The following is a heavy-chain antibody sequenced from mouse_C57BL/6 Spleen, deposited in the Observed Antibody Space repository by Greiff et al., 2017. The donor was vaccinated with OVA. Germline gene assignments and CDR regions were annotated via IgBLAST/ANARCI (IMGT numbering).Heavy chain of an antibody. V-gene: IGHV5-17*01. Sequence: EVQLQESGGGLVKPGGSLKLSCAASGFTFSDYGMHWVRQAPEKGLEWVAYISSGSSTIYYADTVKGRFTISRDNAKNTLFLQMTSLRSEDTAMYYCASGSSYAMDYWGQGTSVTVSS. CDR2: ISSGSSTI. D-gene: IGHD1-1*01. CDR3: ASGSSYAMDY. J-gene: IGHJ4*01. CDR1: GFTFSDYG.